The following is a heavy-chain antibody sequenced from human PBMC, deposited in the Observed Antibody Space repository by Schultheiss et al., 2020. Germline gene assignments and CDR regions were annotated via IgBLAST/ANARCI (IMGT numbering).Heavy chain of an antibody. CDR1: GGSITGYY. CDR3: ARDHRWFGELLTRKDDAFDI. V-gene: IGHV4-59*12. J-gene: IGHJ3*02. D-gene: IGHD3-10*01. CDR2: IYYSGST. Sequence: SETLSLTCTVSGGSITGYYWSWIRQHPGKGLEWIGYIYYSGSTNYNPSLKSRVTISVDTSKNQFSLKLSSVTAADTAVYYCARDHRWFGELLTRKDDAFDIWGQGTMVTVSS.